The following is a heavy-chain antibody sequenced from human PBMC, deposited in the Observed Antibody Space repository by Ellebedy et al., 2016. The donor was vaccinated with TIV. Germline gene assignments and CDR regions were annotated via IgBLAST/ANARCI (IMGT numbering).Heavy chain of an antibody. Sequence: SVKVSCXASGGTFSSYAISWVRQAPGQGLEWMGGIIPIFGTANYAQKFQGRVTITADESTSTAYMELSSLRSEDTAVYYCARRYSSSWYEQTNWYFDLWGRGTLVTVSS. CDR1: GGTFSSYA. D-gene: IGHD6-13*01. J-gene: IGHJ2*01. CDR2: IIPIFGTA. V-gene: IGHV1-69*13. CDR3: ARRYSSSWYEQTNWYFDL.